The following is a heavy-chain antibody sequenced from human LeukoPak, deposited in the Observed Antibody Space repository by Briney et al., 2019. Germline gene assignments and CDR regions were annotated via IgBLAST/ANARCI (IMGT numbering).Heavy chain of an antibody. V-gene: IGHV1-46*01. J-gene: IGHJ4*02. Sequence: ASVKVSCKASGYTFTSYYIYWVRQAPGQGLEWMGLINPSGGSTSYAQKFQGRVTVTRDTSTSTVHMELSSLRSEDTAVYYCARGGVATQDLNYFDYWGQGTLVTVSS. CDR3: ARGGVATQDLNYFDY. CDR2: INPSGGST. D-gene: IGHD5-12*01. CDR1: GYTFTSYY.